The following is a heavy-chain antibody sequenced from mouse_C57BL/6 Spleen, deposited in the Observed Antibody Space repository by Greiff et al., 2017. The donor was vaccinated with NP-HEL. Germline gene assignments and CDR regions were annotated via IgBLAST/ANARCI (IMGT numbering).Heavy chain of an antibody. Sequence: VQLQQSGAELVRPGASVKLSCTASGFNIKDYYMHWVKQRPEQGLEWIGRIDPEDGDTEYAPKFQGKATMTADTSSNTAYLQLSSLTSEDTAVYYCVEPYGSSYGWFAYWGQGTLVTVSA. D-gene: IGHD1-1*01. CDR1: GFNIKDYY. V-gene: IGHV14-1*01. CDR2: IDPEDGDT. J-gene: IGHJ3*01. CDR3: VEPYGSSYGWFAY.